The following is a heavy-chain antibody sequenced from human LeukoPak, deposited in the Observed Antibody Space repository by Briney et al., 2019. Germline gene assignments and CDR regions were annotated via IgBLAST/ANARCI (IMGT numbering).Heavy chain of an antibody. V-gene: IGHV4-31*03. CDR3: ARASGGYQLPNWFDP. CDR1: GGSISSGGYY. CDR2: IYYSGST. Sequence: SETLSLTCTVSGGSISSGGYYWSWIRQHPGKGLEWIGYIYYSGSTYYNPSLKSRVTISVDTSKSQFSLKLSSVTAADTAVYYCARASGGYQLPNWFDPWGQGTLVTVSS. D-gene: IGHD2-2*01. J-gene: IGHJ5*02.